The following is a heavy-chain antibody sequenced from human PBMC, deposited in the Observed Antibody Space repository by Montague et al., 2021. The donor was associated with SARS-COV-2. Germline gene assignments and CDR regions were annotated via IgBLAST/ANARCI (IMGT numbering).Heavy chain of an antibody. J-gene: IGHJ6*03. CDR3: ARGMLYRYASVGFFYMDV. CDR2: IWYDGSTK. V-gene: IGHV3-33*01. Sequence: SLRLSCAASGFTFSSYDMHWVRQAPGKGLEWVAVIWYDGSTKYYADSVKGRFTISRDNSKNTLYLQMNSLRAEDTAVYYCARGMLYRYASVGFFYMDVWGKGTTVTVSS. CDR1: GFTFSSYD. D-gene: IGHD2-8*01.